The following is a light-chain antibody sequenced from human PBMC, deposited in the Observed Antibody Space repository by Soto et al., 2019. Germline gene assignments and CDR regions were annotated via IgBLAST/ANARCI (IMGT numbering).Light chain of an antibody. CDR1: QSVSNY. V-gene: IGKV3-11*01. Sequence: EIVLTQSPATLSLSPGERATLSCRASQSVSNYLAWYQQKPGQAPRLLIYDASNRATGIPARFSGSGSVTYFTLSNSSLAAEEFAAFYGRGRSEWSPVVTFGPGSKVVIK. CDR2: DAS. CDR3: RGRSEWSPVVT. J-gene: IGKJ3*01.